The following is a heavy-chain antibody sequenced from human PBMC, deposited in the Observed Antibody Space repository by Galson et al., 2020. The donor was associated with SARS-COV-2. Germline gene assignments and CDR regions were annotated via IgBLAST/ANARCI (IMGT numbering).Heavy chain of an antibody. CDR3: TIGGLTQCFPH. CDR1: GLTFTDAW. J-gene: IGHJ1*01. V-gene: IGHV3-15*01. Sequence: GGSLRLSCAASGLTFTDAWMSWVRQAPGKGLEWVGLIKSKTDGGTTDYAAPVKGRFTISRDDSKNTLYLQMNSLKTEDTAVYYCTIGGLTQCFPHWGQGTLVTVSS. CDR2: IKSKTDGGTT.